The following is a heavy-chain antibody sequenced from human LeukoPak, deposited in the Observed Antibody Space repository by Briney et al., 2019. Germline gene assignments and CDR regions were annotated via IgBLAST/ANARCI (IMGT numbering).Heavy chain of an antibody. CDR3: ARELRGDSGHDYVHYSYYMDV. CDR2: IYISDNFYTSGRT. D-gene: IGHD5-12*01. CDR1: GGSINSYY. V-gene: IGHV4-4*07. J-gene: IGHJ6*03. Sequence: SETLSLTCTVSGGSINSYYWSWVRQPAEKGLEWIGRIYISDNFYTSGRTNYNPSLKSRVTISVDTSKNQFSLKLSSVTAADTAVYYCARELRGDSGHDYVHYSYYMDVWGKGTTVTISS.